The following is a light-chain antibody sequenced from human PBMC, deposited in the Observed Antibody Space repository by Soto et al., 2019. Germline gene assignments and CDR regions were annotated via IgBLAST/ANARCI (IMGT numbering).Light chain of an antibody. CDR3: RHRNNCLGT. CDR1: QSVGSF. CDR2: DAS. V-gene: IGKV3-11*01. J-gene: IGKJ3*01. Sequence: EIVLTQSPATLSLSPGERATLSCRASQSVGSFLAWYQQKSGQAPRLLIYDASNRAPGIPARFSGSGSGTAFTLTISSLEPEDFAVYYCRHRNNCLGTFGPGTKVDI.